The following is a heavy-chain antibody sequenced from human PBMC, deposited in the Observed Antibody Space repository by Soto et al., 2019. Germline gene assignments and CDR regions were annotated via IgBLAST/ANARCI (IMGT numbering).Heavy chain of an antibody. Sequence: SETLSLTCTVSGGSISSGAYYWSWIRQHPGKGLEWIGFIYYSGSTYYNPSLKSRITISVDTSNNQFSLNLTSVTAADTAVYYCARICSRTTCFNYAMDVWGQGTTVTV. CDR3: ARICSRTTCFNYAMDV. J-gene: IGHJ6*02. D-gene: IGHD2-2*01. CDR2: IYYSGST. V-gene: IGHV4-31*02. CDR1: GGSISSGAYY.